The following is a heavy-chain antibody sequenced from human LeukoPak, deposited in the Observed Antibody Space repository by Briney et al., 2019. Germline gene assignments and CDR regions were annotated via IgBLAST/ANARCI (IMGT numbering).Heavy chain of an antibody. V-gene: IGHV3-21*01. J-gene: IGHJ3*02. CDR2: ISSSSSYI. Sequence: PGGSLRLSCAASGFTFSSYSMNWVRQAPGKGLEWVSSISSSSSYIYYADSVKGRFTISRDNAKNSLYLQMNSLRAEDTAVYYCARRGAPEDAFDIWSQGTMVTVSS. CDR1: GFTFSSYS. CDR3: ARRGAPEDAFDI. D-gene: IGHD2-15*01.